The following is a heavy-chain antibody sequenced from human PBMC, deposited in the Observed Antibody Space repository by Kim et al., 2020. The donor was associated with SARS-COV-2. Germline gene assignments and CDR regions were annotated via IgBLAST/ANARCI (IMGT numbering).Heavy chain of an antibody. D-gene: IGHD1-26*01. CDR1: GFTFSSYW. CDR2: INQDGSDK. CDR3: ARDLTSGSYLNWFDP. V-gene: IGHV3-7*03. J-gene: IGHJ5*02. Sequence: GGSLRLSCAASGFTFSSYWMNWVRQAPGKGLEWVANINQDGSDKYYVDSVKGRFTISRDNAKNSLFLQMNSLRDEDTAVYYCARDLTSGSYLNWFDPWGQGALVTVSP.